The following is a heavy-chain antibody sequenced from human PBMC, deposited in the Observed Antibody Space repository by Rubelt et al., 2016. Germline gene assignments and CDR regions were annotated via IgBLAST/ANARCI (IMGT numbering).Heavy chain of an antibody. V-gene: IGHV4-59*01. CDR3: ARAPSPVGATIYFDY. CDR1: GGSISGYY. D-gene: IGHD1-26*01. CDR2: VSYSGVS. Sequence: QVQLQESGPGLVKPSETLSLTCTVSGGSISGYYWSWIRQPPGKGLEWIGYVSYSGVSNYNPSLRSRVTTSVYTYKNQVSLMWSSGTAADTAVYYCARAPSPVGATIYFDYWGQGTLVTVSS. J-gene: IGHJ4*02.